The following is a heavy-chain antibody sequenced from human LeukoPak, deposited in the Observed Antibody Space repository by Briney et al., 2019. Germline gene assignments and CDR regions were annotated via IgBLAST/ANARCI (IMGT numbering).Heavy chain of an antibody. Sequence: PGGSLRLSCAASGFSFSSYGMHWVRQAPGKGLEWVAVISYDGSNKYYADSVKGRFTISRDNSKNTLYLQMNSLRAEDTAVYYCAKENNQLRHGLLWFGEKQFDPWGQGTLVTVSS. D-gene: IGHD3-10*01. V-gene: IGHV3-30*18. CDR3: AKENNQLRHGLLWFGEKQFDP. J-gene: IGHJ5*02. CDR1: GFSFSSYG. CDR2: ISYDGSNK.